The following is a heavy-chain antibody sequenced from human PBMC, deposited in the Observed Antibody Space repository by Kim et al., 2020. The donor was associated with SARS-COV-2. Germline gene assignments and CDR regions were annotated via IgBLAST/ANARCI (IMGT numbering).Heavy chain of an antibody. Sequence: GGSLRLSCAASGFTFSSYSMNWVRQAPGKGLEWVSYISSSSSTIYYADSVKGRFTISRDNAKNSLYQQMNSLRDEDTAVYYCARERGGYCSGGSCYPFDYWGQGTLVTVSS. J-gene: IGHJ4*02. D-gene: IGHD2-15*01. CDR2: ISSSSSTI. CDR3: ARERGGYCSGGSCYPFDY. V-gene: IGHV3-48*02. CDR1: GFTFSSYS.